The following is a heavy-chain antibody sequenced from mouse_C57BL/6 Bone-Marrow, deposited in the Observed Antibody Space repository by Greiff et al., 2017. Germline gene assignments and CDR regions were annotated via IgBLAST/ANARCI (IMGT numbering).Heavy chain of an antibody. CDR3: ARPSYYYGSSYREYFDY. CDR2: IDPSDSYT. CDR1: GYTFTSYW. J-gene: IGHJ2*01. D-gene: IGHD1-1*01. V-gene: IGHV1-59*01. Sequence: VQLKQPGAELVRPGTSVKLSCKASGYTFTSYWMHWVKQRPGQGLEWIGVIDPSDSYTNYNQKFKGKATLTVDTSSSTAYMQLSSLTSEDSAVYYCARPSYYYGSSYREYFDYGGQGTTLTVSS.